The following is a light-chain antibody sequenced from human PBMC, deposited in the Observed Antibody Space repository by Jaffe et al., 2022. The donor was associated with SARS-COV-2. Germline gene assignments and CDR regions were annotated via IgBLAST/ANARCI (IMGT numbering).Light chain of an antibody. J-gene: IGKJ3*01. Sequence: DIQMTQSPSSVSASVGDRVTITCRARQGFSNWLAWYQQKPGKAPNLLISDASSLQSGVPLKFSGSGSGTDFTLTISSLQPEDFATYYCQQANSFPPFTSGPGTKVDIK. CDR2: DAS. CDR1: QGFSNW. V-gene: IGKV1-12*01. CDR3: QQANSFPPFT.